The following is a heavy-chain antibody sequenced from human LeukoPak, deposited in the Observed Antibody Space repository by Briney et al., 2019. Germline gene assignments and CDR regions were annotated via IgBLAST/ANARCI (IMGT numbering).Heavy chain of an antibody. CDR1: GGTFSSYA. V-gene: IGHV1-69*13. CDR3: ARVSVYDSSGYWNNYYYGMDV. J-gene: IGHJ6*02. Sequence: SVKVSCKASGGTFSSYASSWVRQAPGQELEWMGGIIPIFGTANYAQKFQGRVTITADESTSTAYMELSSLRSEDTAVYYCARVSVYDSSGYWNNYYYGMDVWGQGTTVTVSS. D-gene: IGHD3-22*01. CDR2: IIPIFGTA.